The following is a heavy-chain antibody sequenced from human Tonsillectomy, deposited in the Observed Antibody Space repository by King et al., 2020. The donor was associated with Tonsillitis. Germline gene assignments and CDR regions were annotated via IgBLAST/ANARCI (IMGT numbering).Heavy chain of an antibody. CDR2: IRNAGSNQRNDRSNK. Sequence: VQLVESGGGVVQPGGSLRLSCAASGFTFTSYDFHWVRQAPGKGLEWVAFIRNAGSNQRNDRSNKYYAYSVKGRFTISRDTSKNTLYRQMNSLRPEDTAVYNCAKGETNWGQGTLVTVSS. J-gene: IGHJ4*02. V-gene: IGHV3-30*02. CDR1: GFTFTSYD. CDR3: AKGETN.